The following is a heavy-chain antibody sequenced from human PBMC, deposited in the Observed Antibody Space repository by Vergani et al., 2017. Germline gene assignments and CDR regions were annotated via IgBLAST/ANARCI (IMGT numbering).Heavy chain of an antibody. CDR2: INQNGRT. D-gene: IGHD5-12*01. CDR3: VRYDTDYDAGGFDY. Sequence: QVQLQQWGAGLLKPSEPLSLTCAVYGGSFSGYFWNWIRQTPGKGLEWVGEINQNGRTNYKPSLSSRVTISVDTSKSQFSLKLDSVTAADTAIYYCVRYDTDYDAGGFDYWGQGTLVTVAS. CDR1: GGSFSGYF. V-gene: IGHV4-34*01. J-gene: IGHJ4*02.